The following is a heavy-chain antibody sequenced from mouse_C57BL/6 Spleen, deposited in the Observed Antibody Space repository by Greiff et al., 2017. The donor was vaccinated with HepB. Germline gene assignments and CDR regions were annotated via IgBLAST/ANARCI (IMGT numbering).Heavy chain of an antibody. CDR2: IDPSDSYT. CDR3: ARWPSWDSYYFDY. V-gene: IGHV1-69*01. J-gene: IGHJ2*01. CDR1: GYTFTSYW. Sequence: QVQLQQPGAELVMPGASVKLSCKASGYTFTSYWMHWVKQRPGQGLEWIGEIDPSDSYTNYNQKFKGKSTLTVDKSSSTAYMQLSSLTSEDSAVYDCARWPSWDSYYFDYWGQGTTLTVSS. D-gene: IGHD4-1*01.